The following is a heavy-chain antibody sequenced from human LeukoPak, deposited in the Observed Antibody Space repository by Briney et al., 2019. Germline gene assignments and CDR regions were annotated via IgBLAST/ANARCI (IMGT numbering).Heavy chain of an antibody. CDR2: INPNSGGT. CDR3: ASVSKDYYDSSGYYQGAFDI. CDR1: GYTFTGYY. D-gene: IGHD3-22*01. Sequence: ASVKVSYKASGYTFTGYYMHWVRQAPGQGLEWMGWINPNSGGTNYAQKFQGRVTMTRDTSISTAYMELSRLRSDDTAVYYCASVSKDYYDSSGYYQGAFDIWGQGTMVTVSS. V-gene: IGHV1-2*02. J-gene: IGHJ3*02.